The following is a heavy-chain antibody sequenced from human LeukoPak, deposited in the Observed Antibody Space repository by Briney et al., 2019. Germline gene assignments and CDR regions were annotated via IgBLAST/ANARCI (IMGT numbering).Heavy chain of an antibody. CDR3: ARERPSTTVVTWYYFDY. D-gene: IGHD4-23*01. J-gene: IGHJ4*02. CDR2: IYYSGST. Sequence: PSQTLSLTCTVSGGSISSGDYYWSWIRQPPGKGLEWIGYIYYSGSTYYNPSLKSRVTISVDTSKNQFSLKLSSVTAADTAVYYCARERPSTTVVTWYYFDYWGQGTLVTVSS. V-gene: IGHV4-30-4*08. CDR1: GGSISSGDYY.